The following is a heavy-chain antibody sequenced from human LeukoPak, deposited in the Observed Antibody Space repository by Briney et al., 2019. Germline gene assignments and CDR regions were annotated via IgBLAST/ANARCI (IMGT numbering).Heavy chain of an antibody. CDR2: ISGSGGKT. CDR3: AKVVSAYHFDY. J-gene: IGHJ4*02. D-gene: IGHD2-2*01. V-gene: IGHV3-23*01. CDR1: GFTFSRYG. Sequence: QPGGSLRLSCAASGFTFSRYGMSWVRRAPGKGREWVSGISGSGGKTYYADSVKGRFTISRDNSKNTLYLQMNTLRAQDTAVYYCAKVVSAYHFDYWGQGTLVTVSS.